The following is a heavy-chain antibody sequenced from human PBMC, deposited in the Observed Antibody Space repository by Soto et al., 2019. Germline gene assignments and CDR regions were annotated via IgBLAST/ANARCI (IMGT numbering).Heavy chain of an antibody. J-gene: IGHJ6*02. CDR1: GFTFTNAW. D-gene: IGHD3-3*01. V-gene: IGHV3-15*01. CDR3: TTDSRFLEWSSYYYGMDV. CDR2: IKSKTHGGTI. Sequence: GGSLRLSCAASGFTFTNAWMSWVRQAPGKGLEWVGRIKSKTHGGTIDFATPVKGRFTISRDDSKNTLYLQMNSLKTEDTAVYYCTTDSRFLEWSSYYYGMDVWGQGTTVTSP.